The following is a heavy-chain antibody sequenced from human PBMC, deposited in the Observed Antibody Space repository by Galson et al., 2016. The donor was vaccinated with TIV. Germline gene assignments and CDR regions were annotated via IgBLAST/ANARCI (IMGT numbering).Heavy chain of an antibody. V-gene: IGHV3-30*03. J-gene: IGHJ3*02. CDR2: ISYDGSEK. Sequence: SLRLSCAASGFTFNNYAIHWVRQAPGKGLEWVAVISYDGSEKYYADSVRGRFTISRDNSNTVYLRMDSLRPEDTAVYSCARNQGSCIDSTCLTAAFDIWGQGTTVTVSS. D-gene: IGHD2-15*01. CDR1: GFTFNNYA. CDR3: ARNQGSCIDSTCLTAAFDI.